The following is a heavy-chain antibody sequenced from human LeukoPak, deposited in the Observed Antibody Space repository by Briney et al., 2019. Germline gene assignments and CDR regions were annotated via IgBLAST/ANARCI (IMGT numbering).Heavy chain of an antibody. Sequence: SQTLSLTCAISGDSVSSSDATWNWIRQSPSRGLEWLGRTYYRSRWSSDYAPSVRSRITINSDTAKNQFSLQLNSVTPEDTAVYYCARASYRAFYTWGQGTMVTVSS. CDR1: GDSVSSSDAT. J-gene: IGHJ3*02. D-gene: IGHD4-11*01. V-gene: IGHV6-1*01. CDR2: TYYRSRWSS. CDR3: ARASYRAFYT.